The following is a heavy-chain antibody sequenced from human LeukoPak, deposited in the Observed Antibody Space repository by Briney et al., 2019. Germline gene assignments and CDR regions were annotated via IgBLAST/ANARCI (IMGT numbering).Heavy chain of an antibody. Sequence: PSETLSLTCTVSGGSFSFYFWHWIRQPPGEGLDWIGEIDNRGSTQYKPSLRSRGIISIDTSGNHFSLKLTSVTAADTAVYFCARDSDSGFQWGQGMLVTVSS. V-gene: IGHV4-34*01. CDR1: GGSFSFYF. CDR2: IDNRGST. J-gene: IGHJ4*02. D-gene: IGHD3-16*01. CDR3: ARDSDSGFQ.